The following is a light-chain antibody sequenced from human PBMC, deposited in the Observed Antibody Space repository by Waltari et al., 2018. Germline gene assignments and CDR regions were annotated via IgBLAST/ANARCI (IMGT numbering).Light chain of an antibody. Sequence: QSALTQPASVSGSPGQSITISCTGTSSDIGYYNYVSWYQQHPGKAPKLMICAVSNRPSGVSNRFSGYKSGNTASLTISGLQAEDEADYYCSSYTSSSTLVVFGGGTKLTVL. V-gene: IGLV2-14*03. CDR1: SSDIGYYNY. CDR3: SSYTSSSTLVV. J-gene: IGLJ2*01. CDR2: AVS.